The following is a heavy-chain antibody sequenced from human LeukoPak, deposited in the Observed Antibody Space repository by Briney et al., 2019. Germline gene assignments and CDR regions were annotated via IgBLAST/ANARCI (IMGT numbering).Heavy chain of an antibody. CDR3: ARGGYYGSGNDFRFDP. V-gene: IGHV4-59*01. CDR1: GDSITGYY. D-gene: IGHD3-10*01. Sequence: SETLSLTCSVSGDSITGYYWGWIRQPPGKGLEWIGYIYYSGSTNYNPSLKSRVTISVDTSKNQFSLKLTSVTAADTAVYFCARGGYYGSGNDFRFDPWGQGTLVTVSS. J-gene: IGHJ5*02. CDR2: IYYSGST.